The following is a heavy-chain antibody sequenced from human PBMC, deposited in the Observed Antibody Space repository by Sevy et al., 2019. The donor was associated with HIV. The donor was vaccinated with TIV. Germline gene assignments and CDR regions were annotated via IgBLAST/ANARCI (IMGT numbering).Heavy chain of an antibody. CDR1: GFTFSNAW. CDR2: IKSKTDGGTT. CDR3: TTAVRDYDFWSGYSLGAFDI. V-gene: IGHV3-15*01. Sequence: GGSLRLSCAASGFTFSNAWMSWVRQAPGKGLEWVGRIKSKTDGGTTDYAAPVKGRFTISRDDSKNTLYLQMNSLKTGDTAVYYCTTAVRDYDFWSGYSLGAFDIWGQGTMVTVSS. D-gene: IGHD3-3*01. J-gene: IGHJ3*02.